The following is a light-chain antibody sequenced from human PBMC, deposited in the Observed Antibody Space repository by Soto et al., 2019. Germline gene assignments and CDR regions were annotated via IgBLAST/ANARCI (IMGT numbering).Light chain of an antibody. CDR3: HQYSRYPWT. Sequence: QMTQSPSTLSASEGDRVTITCWASQSVGSWLAWHQQKPGRVPKVLVYKASNLQDGVPSRFSGSGSGTEFTLTISSLQPDDVATYYCHQYSRYPWTFGQGTKVDIK. V-gene: IGKV1-5*03. CDR2: KAS. J-gene: IGKJ1*01. CDR1: QSVGSW.